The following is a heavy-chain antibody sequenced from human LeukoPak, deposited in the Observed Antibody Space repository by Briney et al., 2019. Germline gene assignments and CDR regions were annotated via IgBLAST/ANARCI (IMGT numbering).Heavy chain of an antibody. CDR1: GYTFTSYY. Sequence: ASVKVPCKASGYTFTSYYMHWVRQAPGQGLEWMGIINPSGGSTSYAQKFQGRVTMTRDTSTSTVYMELSSQRSEDTAVYYCARDRGYSYGGDAFDIWGQGTMVTVSS. D-gene: IGHD5-18*01. V-gene: IGHV1-46*01. CDR2: INPSGGST. CDR3: ARDRGYSYGGDAFDI. J-gene: IGHJ3*02.